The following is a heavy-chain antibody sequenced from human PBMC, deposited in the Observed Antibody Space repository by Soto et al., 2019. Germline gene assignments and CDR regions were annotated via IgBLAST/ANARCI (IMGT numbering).Heavy chain of an antibody. CDR2: IYYSGST. D-gene: IGHD2-2*01. V-gene: IGHV4-59*01. Sequence: QVQLQESGPGLVKPSETLSLTCTVSGGSISSYYWSWIRQPPGKGLEWIGYIYYSGSTNYNPSLKSRVTISVDTSKNQFSLKLSSVTAADTAAYYCARGNFIVVVPAAGNYGMDVWGQGTTVTVSS. J-gene: IGHJ6*02. CDR1: GGSISSYY. CDR3: ARGNFIVVVPAAGNYGMDV.